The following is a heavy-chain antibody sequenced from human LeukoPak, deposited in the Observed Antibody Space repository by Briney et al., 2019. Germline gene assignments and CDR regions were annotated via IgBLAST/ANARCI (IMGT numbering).Heavy chain of an antibody. Sequence: GGSLRLSCAASGFTFSSYWMSWVRQAPGKGLEWVANIKQDGGEKYYVDSVKGRFTISRDNAKNSLYLQMNSLRAEDTAVYYCARDGDYYDSSGYDTDAFDIWGQGTMVTVSS. CDR2: IKQDGGEK. V-gene: IGHV3-7*01. CDR1: GFTFSSYW. D-gene: IGHD3-22*01. CDR3: ARDGDYYDSSGYDTDAFDI. J-gene: IGHJ3*02.